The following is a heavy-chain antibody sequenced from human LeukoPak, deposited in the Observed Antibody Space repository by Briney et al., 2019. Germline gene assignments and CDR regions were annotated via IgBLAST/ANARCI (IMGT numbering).Heavy chain of an antibody. J-gene: IGHJ3*02. Sequence: GASVKVSCKASGYTFTGYYMHWVRQAPGQGLEWMGWINPNSGGTNYAQKFQGRVTMTRDTSISTAYMELSRLRSDDTAVYYCARTKKVQLERCQAAFDIWGQGTMVTVSS. V-gene: IGHV1-2*02. CDR1: GYTFTGYY. CDR2: INPNSGGT. D-gene: IGHD1-1*01. CDR3: ARTKKVQLERCQAAFDI.